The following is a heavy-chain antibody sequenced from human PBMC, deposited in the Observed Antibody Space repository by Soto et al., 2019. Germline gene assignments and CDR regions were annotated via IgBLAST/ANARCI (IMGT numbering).Heavy chain of an antibody. J-gene: IGHJ6*02. Sequence: QVQLVQSGAEVKKPGASVKVSCKASGYTFTSYGISWVRQAPGQGLEWMGWISAYNGNTNYAQKLQGRVTMTTDTSTSKAYMELRSLRSDDTAVYYCARVLAVAGTPSYYYYGMDVWGQGTTVTVSS. CDR2: ISAYNGNT. D-gene: IGHD6-19*01. CDR3: ARVLAVAGTPSYYYYGMDV. CDR1: GYTFTSYG. V-gene: IGHV1-18*01.